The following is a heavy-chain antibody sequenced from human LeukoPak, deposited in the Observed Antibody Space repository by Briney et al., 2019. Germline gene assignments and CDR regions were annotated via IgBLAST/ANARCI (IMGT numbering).Heavy chain of an antibody. CDR3: ARWDTRDYYYGMDV. V-gene: IGHV1-18*01. CDR2: ISAYNGNT. D-gene: IGHD2-2*01. Sequence: ASVKVSCKASGYTFTSYGISWVRQAPGQGLECMGWISAYNGNTSYAQKLQGRVTMTTDTSTSTAYMELRSLRSDDTAVYYCARWDTRDYYYGMDVWGQGTTVTVSS. J-gene: IGHJ6*02. CDR1: GYTFTSYG.